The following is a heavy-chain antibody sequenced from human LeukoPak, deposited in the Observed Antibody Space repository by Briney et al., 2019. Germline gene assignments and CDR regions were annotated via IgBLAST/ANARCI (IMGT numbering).Heavy chain of an antibody. Sequence: ASVKVSCKASGYSFTSYGLSWVRQAPGQGLEWMGWISIYNGNTNYTQKLQGRLTMTRDTYTNTAYMELRSLRSDDTAVYYCAGSLGYCTSNVCYLKYWGQGTLVTVSS. V-gene: IGHV1-18*01. CDR3: AGSLGYCTSNVCYLKY. D-gene: IGHD2-8*01. J-gene: IGHJ4*02. CDR1: GYSFTSYG. CDR2: ISIYNGNT.